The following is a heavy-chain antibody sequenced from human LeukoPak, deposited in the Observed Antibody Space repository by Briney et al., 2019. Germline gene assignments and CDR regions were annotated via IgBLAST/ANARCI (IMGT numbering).Heavy chain of an antibody. D-gene: IGHD4-17*01. CDR2: IYYSGST. Sequence: SETLSLTCGVSGGSMSSSSYYWGWIRQPPGKGLEWIGSIYYSGSTYYNPSLKSRVTISVDSSKNQCSLKLSSVTAADTAVYYCARHGTVTHRFDYWGQGTLVTVSS. V-gene: IGHV4-39*01. CDR3: ARHGTVTHRFDY. J-gene: IGHJ4*02. CDR1: GGSMSSSSYY.